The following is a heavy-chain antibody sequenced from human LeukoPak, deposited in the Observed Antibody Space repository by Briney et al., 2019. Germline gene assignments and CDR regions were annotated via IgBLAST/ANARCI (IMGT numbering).Heavy chain of an antibody. CDR3: AKASPTASGFDY. CDR1: GFTFSSYS. D-gene: IGHD3-10*01. J-gene: IGHJ4*02. Sequence: GGSLRLSCAASGFTFSSYSMIWVRQAPGKGLEWVSSISSSSSYIYYADSVKGRFTISRDNAKNSLYLQMNSLRAEDTALYYCAKASPTASGFDYWGQGTLVTVSS. V-gene: IGHV3-21*04. CDR2: ISSSSSYI.